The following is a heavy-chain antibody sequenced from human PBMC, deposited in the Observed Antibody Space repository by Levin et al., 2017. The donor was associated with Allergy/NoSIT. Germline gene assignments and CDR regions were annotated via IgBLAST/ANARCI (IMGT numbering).Heavy chain of an antibody. V-gene: IGHV3-23*01. CDR3: AKAGDSDFWSGYEDY. Sequence: GGSLRLSCAASGFSFSSYAMNWVRQAPGKGLEWVSAIGGSGDSTYYADSVKGRFTISRDNSKNTRYLQMNSLRAEDTAVYYCAKAGDSDFWSGYEDYWGQGTLVTVSS. J-gene: IGHJ4*02. D-gene: IGHD3-3*01. CDR2: IGGSGDST. CDR1: GFSFSSYA.